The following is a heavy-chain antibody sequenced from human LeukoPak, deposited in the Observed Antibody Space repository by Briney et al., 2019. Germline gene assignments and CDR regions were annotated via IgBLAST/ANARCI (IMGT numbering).Heavy chain of an antibody. CDR1: GGSISSYH. J-gene: IGHJ6*02. CDR3: ARAPGWFYYYGMDV. V-gene: IGHV4-59*01. D-gene: IGHD2-15*01. CDR2: IYYSGST. Sequence: IPSETLSLTCTVSGGSISSYHWSWIRQPPGKGLEWIGYIYYSGSTNYNPSLKSRVTISVDTSKNQFSLKLSSVTAADTAVYYCARAPGWFYYYGMDVWGQGTTVTVSS.